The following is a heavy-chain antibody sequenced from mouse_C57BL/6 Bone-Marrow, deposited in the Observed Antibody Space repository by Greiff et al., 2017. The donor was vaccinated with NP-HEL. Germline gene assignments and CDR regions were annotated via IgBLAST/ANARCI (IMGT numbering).Heavy chain of an antibody. CDR3: ARPYDYDVAWFAY. CDR2: ISSGGSYN. V-gene: IGHV5-6*01. J-gene: IGHJ3*01. D-gene: IGHD2-4*01. CDR1: GFTFSSYG. Sequence: EVMLVESGGDLVKPGGSLKLSCAASGFTFSSYGMSWVRPTPDKRLEWVATISSGGSYNYYPDRVKGRFTLSRDNAKNTLYLQMSSLKSEDTAMYYCARPYDYDVAWFAYWGQGTLVTVSA.